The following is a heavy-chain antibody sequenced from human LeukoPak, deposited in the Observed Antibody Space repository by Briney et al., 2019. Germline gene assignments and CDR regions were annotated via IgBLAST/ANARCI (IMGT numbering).Heavy chain of an antibody. CDR2: IKQDGSEK. CDR1: GSIFSSYW. CDR3: ARSAYYYDNF. D-gene: IGHD3-22*01. Sequence: GXXLRLSCAASGSIFSSYWMSWVRQAPGKGLEWVANIKQDGSEKYYVDSVKGRFTISRDNAKNSLFLQMNGLRAEDTAVYYCARSAYYYDNFWGQGTLVTVSS. V-gene: IGHV3-7*01. J-gene: IGHJ4*02.